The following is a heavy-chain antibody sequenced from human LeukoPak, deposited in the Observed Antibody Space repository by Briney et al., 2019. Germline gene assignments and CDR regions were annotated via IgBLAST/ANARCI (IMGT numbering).Heavy chain of an antibody. V-gene: IGHV1-18*01. Sequence: ASVKVSCKASGYIFTDYGITWVRQAPGQGLEWMGWISAYNGNTNYAQKFQGRFTMTTDTSTTTAYMELRSLRFDDTALYYCAKDIWDCSGGSCPKLYYYHGMDVWGQGTTVTVSS. CDR3: AKDIWDCSGGSCPKLYYYHGMDV. J-gene: IGHJ6*02. CDR2: ISAYNGNT. D-gene: IGHD2-15*01. CDR1: GYIFTDYG.